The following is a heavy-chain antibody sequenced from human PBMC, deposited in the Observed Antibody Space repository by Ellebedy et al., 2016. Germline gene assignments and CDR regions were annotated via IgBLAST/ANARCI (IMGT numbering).Heavy chain of an antibody. CDR3: SRARFGELLNAFDI. CDR1: GFIFSTYS. D-gene: IGHD3-10*01. V-gene: IGHV3-48*04. Sequence: GGSLRLSCAASGFIFSTYSMNWVRQAPGKGLEWVSYLTSSSSTIYYVDSVKGRFTISRDNAKNSLYLQMNSLRAEDTAVYYCSRARFGELLNAFDIWGQGTMVTVSS. J-gene: IGHJ3*02. CDR2: LTSSSSTI.